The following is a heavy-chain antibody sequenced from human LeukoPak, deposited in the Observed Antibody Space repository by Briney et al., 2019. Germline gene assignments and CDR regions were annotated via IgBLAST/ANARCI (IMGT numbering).Heavy chain of an antibody. Sequence: GGSLRLSCAASGFTFDDYAMHWVRQAPGKGLEWVSGISWNSGSIGYADSVKGRFTISRDNAKNSLYLQMNSLRAGDTALYYCAKGYSSGWYYFDYWGQGTLVTVSS. CDR1: GFTFDDYA. J-gene: IGHJ4*02. CDR3: AKGYSSGWYYFDY. CDR2: ISWNSGSI. V-gene: IGHV3-9*01. D-gene: IGHD6-19*01.